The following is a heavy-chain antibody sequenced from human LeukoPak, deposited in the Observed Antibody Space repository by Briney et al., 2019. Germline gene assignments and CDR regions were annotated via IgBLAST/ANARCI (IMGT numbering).Heavy chain of an antibody. Sequence: GRSLRLSCAASGFTFSSYGMNWVRQAPGKGLEWVSYISSGSGTIYYADSVKGRFTISRDNARNSLYLQMNSLRAEDTAVYYCARRPSSSSGWDFWGQGTLVTVSS. D-gene: IGHD6-6*01. CDR1: GFTFSSYG. J-gene: IGHJ4*02. CDR3: ARRPSSSSGWDF. V-gene: IGHV3-48*01. CDR2: ISSGSGTI.